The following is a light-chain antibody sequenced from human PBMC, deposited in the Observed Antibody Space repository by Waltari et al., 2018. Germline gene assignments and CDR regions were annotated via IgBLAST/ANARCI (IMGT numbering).Light chain of an antibody. CDR2: EVT. CDR3: CSYGGSKLI. J-gene: IGLJ2*01. V-gene: IGLV2-11*01. Sequence: QSALTQPRSVSGSPGQSVTISCTGTSSDVGGYNYVSWYQQYPGKAPNLMIYEVTKRPSGVPDRFSGSKSGNTASLTISGLQAEDEADYYCCSYGGSKLIFGGGTKLTVL. CDR1: SSDVGGYNY.